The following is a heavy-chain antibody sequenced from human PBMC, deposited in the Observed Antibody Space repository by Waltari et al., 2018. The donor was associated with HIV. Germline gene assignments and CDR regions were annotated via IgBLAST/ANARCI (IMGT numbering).Heavy chain of an antibody. Sequence: EVKLVESGGGLVQFGGSVSRSCAAPGLPFRSYAMNWLRQAPGKGLEWISYISSSGSSIYYADSVKGRFTISRDNGKKSLYLQMNILRAEDTAVYYCAKVREKQLWLRNCDFDLWGRGTLVTVSS. CDR2: ISSSGSSI. CDR1: GLPFRSYA. V-gene: IGHV3-48*03. D-gene: IGHD5-18*01. J-gene: IGHJ2*01. CDR3: AKVREKQLWLRNCDFDL.